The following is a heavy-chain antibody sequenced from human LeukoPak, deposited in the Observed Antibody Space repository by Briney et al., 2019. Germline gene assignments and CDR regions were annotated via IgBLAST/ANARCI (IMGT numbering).Heavy chain of an antibody. V-gene: IGHV4-4*02. CDR2: VNVLGNT. CDR3: AREGGPFRPLDY. Sequence: SGTLSLTCGVSGGSISSTNWWTWVRQPPGKGLEWIGEVNVLGNTNYNPSLESRVTISIDKSENHVSLKLTSVTAADTAVYYCAREGGPFRPLDYSGQGNLATVSS. J-gene: IGHJ4*02. CDR1: GGSISSTNW. D-gene: IGHD2/OR15-2a*01.